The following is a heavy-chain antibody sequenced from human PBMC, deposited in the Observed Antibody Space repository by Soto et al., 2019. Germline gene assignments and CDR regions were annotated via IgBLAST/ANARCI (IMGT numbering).Heavy chain of an antibody. D-gene: IGHD3-3*01. J-gene: IGHJ4*02. Sequence: GGSLRLSCAASGFTFNTYGMHWVRQAPGKGLEWVALILYDGSNEYYADSVKGRFTISRDNSRNTLYLQMNSLRAEDTAVYYCAKDCSSNRTGVVIIQTSDSWGQGTLVTVSS. V-gene: IGHV3-30*18. CDR2: ILYDGSNE. CDR3: AKDCSSNRTGVVIIQTSDS. CDR1: GFTFNTYG.